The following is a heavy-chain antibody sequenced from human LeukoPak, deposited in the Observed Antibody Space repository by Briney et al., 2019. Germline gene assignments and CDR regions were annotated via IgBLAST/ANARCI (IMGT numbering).Heavy chain of an antibody. D-gene: IGHD2-2*01. Sequence: ASVNVSCKASGYTFTDYYIHWVRQAPGQGLEWMAWINPNSCGTYYAQNFQDRITLTRDTSISTAYMELSRLRSDDTAIYYCARANALYCSSTSCLFDYWVQGGLVTVSS. CDR3: ARANALYCSSTSCLFDY. CDR2: INPNSCGT. CDR1: GYTFTDYY. J-gene: IGHJ4*02. V-gene: IGHV1-2*02.